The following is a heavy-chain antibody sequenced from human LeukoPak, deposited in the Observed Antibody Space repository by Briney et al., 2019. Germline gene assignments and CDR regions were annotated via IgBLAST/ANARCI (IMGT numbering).Heavy chain of an antibody. J-gene: IGHJ3*02. V-gene: IGHV3-11*01. Sequence: GGSLRLSCAASGFTFSDYYMSWIRQAPGKGLEWVSYISSSGSTIYYADSVKGRFTISRDNPKNSLYLQMNSLRAEDTAVYYCARASDERTAGAFDIWGQGTMVTVSS. CDR1: GFTFSDYY. CDR3: ARASDERTAGAFDI. CDR2: ISSSGSTI. D-gene: IGHD1-1*01.